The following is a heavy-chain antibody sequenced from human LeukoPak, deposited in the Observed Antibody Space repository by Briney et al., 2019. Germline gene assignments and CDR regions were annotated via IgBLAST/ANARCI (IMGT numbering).Heavy chain of an antibody. CDR1: GGSISSYY. Sequence: PSETLSLTCTVSGGSISSYYWSWIRQPAGKGLEWIGRIYTSGSTNYNPSLKSRVTMSVDTSKNQFSLKLSSVTAADTAVYYCAGAVTMIVVDYSWDAFDIWGQGTMVTVSS. V-gene: IGHV4-4*07. CDR2: IYTSGST. CDR3: AGAVTMIVVDYSWDAFDI. D-gene: IGHD3-22*01. J-gene: IGHJ3*02.